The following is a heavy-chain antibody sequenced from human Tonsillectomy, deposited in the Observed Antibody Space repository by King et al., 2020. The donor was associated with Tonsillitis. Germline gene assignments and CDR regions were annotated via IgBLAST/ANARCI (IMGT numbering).Heavy chain of an antibody. Sequence: VQLVESGAEVKKPGSSVKVSCRASGGIFSSSAISWVRQAPGQGLEWMGGITPILRTANLAQKYQGRVTISADESTSTAHMELSSLKAQETAVYYWARGYGSGTYVYWGQGTLVTVSS. CDR2: ITPILRTA. CDR1: GGIFSSSA. J-gene: IGHJ4*02. CDR3: ARGYGSGTYVY. D-gene: IGHD3-10*01. V-gene: IGHV1-69*01.